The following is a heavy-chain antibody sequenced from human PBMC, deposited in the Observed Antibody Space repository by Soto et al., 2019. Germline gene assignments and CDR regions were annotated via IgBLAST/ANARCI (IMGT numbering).Heavy chain of an antibody. V-gene: IGHV3-23*01. CDR1: GFTFSSYA. CDR2: ISGSGGST. J-gene: IGHJ4*02. CDR3: AKDFLKYQLLLFYYFDY. Sequence: EVELLESGGGLVQPGGSLRLSCAASGFTFSSYAMSWVRQAPGKGLEWVSAISGSGGSTYYADSVKGRFTISRDNSKNTLYPQMNSLRAEDTAVYYCAKDFLKYQLLLFYYFDYWGQGTLVTVSS. D-gene: IGHD2-2*01.